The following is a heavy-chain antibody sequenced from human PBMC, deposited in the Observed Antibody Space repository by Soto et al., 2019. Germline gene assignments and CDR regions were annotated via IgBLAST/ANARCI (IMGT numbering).Heavy chain of an antibody. CDR1: GFTFTRYS. CDR3: ARESEDLTSNFDY. Sequence: GSLRLSCAASGFTFTRYSMNWVRQAPGKGLEWVSSISSTTNYIYYGDSMKGRCTISRDNAKNSLYLEMNSLRAEDTAVYYCARESEDLTSNFDYWGQGTLVTVSS. J-gene: IGHJ4*02. V-gene: IGHV3-21*06. CDR2: ISSTTNYI.